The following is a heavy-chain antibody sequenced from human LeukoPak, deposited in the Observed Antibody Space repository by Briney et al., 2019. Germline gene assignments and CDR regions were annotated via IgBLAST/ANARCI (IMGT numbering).Heavy chain of an antibody. J-gene: IGHJ6*03. V-gene: IGHV3-7*01. CDR1: GFTFSSYW. CDR3: ARTAAGPLYYYYYMDV. D-gene: IGHD6-13*01. CDR2: IKEDGSEK. Sequence: GGSLRLSCAASGFTFSSYWMSWVRQAPGKGLEWVANIKEDGSEKHYVDSVKGRFTISRDNAKNSLHVQMNSLRAEDTAVYYCARTAAGPLYYYYYMDVWGKGTTVTISS.